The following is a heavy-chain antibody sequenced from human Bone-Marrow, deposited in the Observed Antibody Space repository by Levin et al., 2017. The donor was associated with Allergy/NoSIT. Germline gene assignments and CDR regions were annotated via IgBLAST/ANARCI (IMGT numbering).Heavy chain of an antibody. D-gene: IGHD5-12*01. CDR3: ARAPYSGYDY. Sequence: PGGSLRLSCAVSGASISSRNWWSWVRQPPGKGLEWIGKIFHTGSTNYNPSLRSRVTMSVDKSKNHFSLILSSVTAADTAVYYCARAPYSGYDYWGQGTLVTVSS. CDR2: IFHTGST. J-gene: IGHJ4*02. CDR1: GASISSRNW. V-gene: IGHV4-4*02.